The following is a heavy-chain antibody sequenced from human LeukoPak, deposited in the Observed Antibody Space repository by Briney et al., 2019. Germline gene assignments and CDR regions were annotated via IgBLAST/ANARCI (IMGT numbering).Heavy chain of an antibody. CDR3: ARGAQTYYDKAPVDY. CDR2: INHSGST. V-gene: IGHV4-34*01. D-gene: IGHD3-22*01. CDR1: GGSFSGYC. J-gene: IGHJ4*02. Sequence: SSETLSLTCAVDGGSFSGYCWSWIRQPPGKGLAGIGEINHSGSTNYNPSLKSRVTISVDTSKSQFSLKLTSMTAADTAVYYCARGAQTYYDKAPVDYWGQGTLVTVSS.